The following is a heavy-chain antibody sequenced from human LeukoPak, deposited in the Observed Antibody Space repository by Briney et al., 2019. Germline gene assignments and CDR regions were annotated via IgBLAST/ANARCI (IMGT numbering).Heavy chain of an antibody. J-gene: IGHJ3*02. CDR3: AKDPNGDYIGTFVI. D-gene: IGHD4-17*01. Sequence: PGGSLRLSCAASGFTFSTYDMSWVRQAPGKGPEWVSGISGSGGRTYYAESVKGRFTISRDNSNNTLYLQMNSLRAEDTAVYYCAKDPNGDYIGTFVIWGQGTMVTVSS. CDR2: ISGSGGRT. V-gene: IGHV3-23*01. CDR1: GFTFSTYD.